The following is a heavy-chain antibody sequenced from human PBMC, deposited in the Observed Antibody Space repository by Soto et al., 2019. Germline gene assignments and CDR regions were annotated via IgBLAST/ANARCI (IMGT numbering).Heavy chain of an antibody. Sequence: QVQLVESGGGVVQPGRSLRLSCAASGFTFSSYAMHWVRQAPGKGLEWVAVISYDGSNKYYADSVKGRFTISRDNSKNTLYLQMNSLRAEDTAVYYCARDLSGAAAGTPWGQGTLVTVSS. V-gene: IGHV3-30-3*01. CDR3: ARDLSGAAAGTP. CDR1: GFTFSSYA. J-gene: IGHJ4*02. D-gene: IGHD6-13*01. CDR2: ISYDGSNK.